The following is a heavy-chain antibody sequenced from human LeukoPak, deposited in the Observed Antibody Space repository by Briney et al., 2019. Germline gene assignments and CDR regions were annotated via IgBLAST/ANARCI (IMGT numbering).Heavy chain of an antibody. V-gene: IGHV3-64*01. Sequence: PGGSLRLSCAASGFTFSSYAMHWVRQAPGKGLEYVSAISSNGGSTYYANYVKGRFTISRDNSKNTLYLEMGSLRAEDMAVYYCARGTRHSTLPMDICGQRTTVTVSS. J-gene: IGHJ6*02. D-gene: IGHD2-2*01. CDR3: ARGTRHSTLPMDI. CDR2: ISSNGGST. CDR1: GFTFSSYA.